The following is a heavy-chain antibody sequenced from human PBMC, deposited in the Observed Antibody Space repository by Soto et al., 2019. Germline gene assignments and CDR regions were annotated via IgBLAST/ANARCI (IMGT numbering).Heavy chain of an antibody. CDR1: GFTFNTYS. V-gene: IGHV3-30-3*01. Sequence: QVQLVESGGGVVQPGRSLRLSCAASGFTFNTYSVDWVRQAPGKGLEWVAVISYDGSNKYYADSVKGRFTISRDNSKNTLYLQMNSLRADDTAVYYCAICRGSYGDYGYYYGLDVWGQGTTVTVSS. J-gene: IGHJ6*02. D-gene: IGHD4-17*01. CDR2: ISYDGSNK. CDR3: AICRGSYGDYGYYYGLDV.